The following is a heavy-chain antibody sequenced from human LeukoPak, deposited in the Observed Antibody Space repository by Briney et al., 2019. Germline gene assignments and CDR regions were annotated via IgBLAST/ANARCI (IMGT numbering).Heavy chain of an antibody. CDR1: GFSFSNYT. V-gene: IGHV3-48*01. J-gene: IGHJ4*02. Sequence: GGSLRLSCAASGFSFSNYTMNWVRQAPGKGLEWLSHIRSSTNTIYYADSVKGRFTISRDNAKNSLYLQMNSLRAEDTAVYYCARDTKAAAGRFDYWGQGTPVTVSS. CDR2: IRSSTNTI. CDR3: ARDTKAAAGRFDY. D-gene: IGHD6-13*01.